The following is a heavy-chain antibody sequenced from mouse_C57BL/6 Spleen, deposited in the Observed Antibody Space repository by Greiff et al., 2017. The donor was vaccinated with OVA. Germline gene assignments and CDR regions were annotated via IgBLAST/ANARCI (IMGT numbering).Heavy chain of an antibody. D-gene: IGHD1-1*01. Sequence: QVQLKESGAELVKPGASVKMSCKASGYTFTTYPIEWMKQNHGKSLEWIGNFHPYNDDTKYNEKFKGKATLTVEKSSSTVYLELSRLTSDDSAVYDCARGVTTGVAPYWYFDVWGTGTTVTVSS. CDR3: ARGVTTGVAPYWYFDV. CDR2: FHPYNDDT. J-gene: IGHJ1*03. V-gene: IGHV1-47*01. CDR1: GYTFTTYP.